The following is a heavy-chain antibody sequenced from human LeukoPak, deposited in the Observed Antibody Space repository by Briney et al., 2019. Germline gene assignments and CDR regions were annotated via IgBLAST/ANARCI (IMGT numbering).Heavy chain of an antibody. J-gene: IGHJ5*02. V-gene: IGHV3-30*03. D-gene: IGHD3-3*01. CDR3: ARDSLWSGYRSFDP. Sequence: GRSLRLSCTASGFTFSSYGMHWVRQAPGKGLEWVAVISYAGNIIYYADSVKGRFTISRDNAKNSLYLQMNSLRAEDTAVYYCARDSLWSGYRSFDPWGQGTLVTVSS. CDR2: ISYAGNII. CDR1: GFTFSSYG.